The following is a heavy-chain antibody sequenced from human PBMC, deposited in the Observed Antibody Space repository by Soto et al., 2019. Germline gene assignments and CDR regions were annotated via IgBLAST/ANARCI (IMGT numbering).Heavy chain of an antibody. D-gene: IGHD2-15*01. CDR2: IIPIFTRT. J-gene: IGHJ4*02. Sequence: QLQLVQSGTEVKEPGSSVKVSCKASGGTFSTSSFVWVRQGPGQGLEWMGGIIPIFTRTNFAQKFQGRGTCSADEATRTTYMELRSLTSEDTAIYYCARDVVRSTAGDSWGQGTLVTVSS. CDR3: ARDVVRSTAGDS. V-gene: IGHV1-69*01. CDR1: GGTFSTSS.